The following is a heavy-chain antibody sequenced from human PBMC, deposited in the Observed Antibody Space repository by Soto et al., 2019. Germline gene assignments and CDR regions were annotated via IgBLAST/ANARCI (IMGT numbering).Heavy chain of an antibody. J-gene: IGHJ4*02. CDR3: ARDSLELGVLGY. CDR2: ISSSSSYI. Sequence: EVQLVESGGGLVQPGGSLRLSCAASGFTFSSYSMNWVRQAPGKGLEWVSSISSSSSYIYYADSVKGRFTISRDNAKNSLYLQMNSLRAEDTAVYYCARDSLELGVLGYWGQGTLVTVSS. V-gene: IGHV3-21*01. CDR1: GFTFSSYS. D-gene: IGHD1-7*01.